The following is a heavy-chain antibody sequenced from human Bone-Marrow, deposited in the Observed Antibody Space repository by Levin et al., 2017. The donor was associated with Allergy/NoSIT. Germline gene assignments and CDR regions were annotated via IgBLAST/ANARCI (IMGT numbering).Heavy chain of an antibody. Sequence: GGSLRLSCSASGFTFSSYAMHWVRQAPGKGLEYVSAISSNGGSTYYADSVKGRFTISRDNSKNTLYLQMSSLRAEDTAVYYCVKEPYPSFLIAVARPGEYTFTYYFDYWGQGTLVTVSS. CDR1: GFTFSSYA. CDR2: ISSNGGST. CDR3: VKEPYPSFLIAVARPGEYTFTYYFDY. V-gene: IGHV3-64D*06. D-gene: IGHD6-19*01. J-gene: IGHJ4*02.